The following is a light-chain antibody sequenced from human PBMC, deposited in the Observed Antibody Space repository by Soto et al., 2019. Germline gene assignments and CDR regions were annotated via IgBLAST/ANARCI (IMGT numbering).Light chain of an antibody. Sequence: IGLTKTTGTLSLSPGERATLSCRASQPIISNFLAWYQQKPGQAPRLLIYDASSRATGIPDRFSGGGSGTDFTLTISRLEPEDFAVYYCQQFSSYLLTFGGGTKVDI. V-gene: IGKV3-20*01. CDR3: QQFSSYLLT. CDR1: QPIISNF. CDR2: DAS. J-gene: IGKJ4*01.